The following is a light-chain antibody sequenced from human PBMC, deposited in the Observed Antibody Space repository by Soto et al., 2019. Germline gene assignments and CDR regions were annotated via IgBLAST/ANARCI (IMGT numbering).Light chain of an antibody. V-gene: IGKV1-39*01. CDR1: QSISSY. CDR2: AAS. Sequence: DIQMTQSPSSRSASVGDRVTITCRASQSISSYLNWYQQKPGKAPKLLIYAASSLQSGVPSRFSGSGSGTDFTLTISSLQHEDFATYYCQQSYSTPVTFGQGTRLEIK. J-gene: IGKJ5*01. CDR3: QQSYSTPVT.